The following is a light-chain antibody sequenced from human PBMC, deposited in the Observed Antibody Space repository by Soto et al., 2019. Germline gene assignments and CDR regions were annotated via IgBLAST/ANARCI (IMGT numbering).Light chain of an antibody. CDR2: GAS. CDR1: QSVSTN. V-gene: IGKV3-15*01. CDR3: QQYSSSRS. Sequence: IELKASPTTRFVAAEKTSTLSFRASQSVSTNLAWYQQKPGQVPSLLIYGASTRASGIPARFSGSGSGTEFTLTIGRLQSEDFVVYYCQQYSSSRSLGQGTRLEIK. J-gene: IGKJ5*01.